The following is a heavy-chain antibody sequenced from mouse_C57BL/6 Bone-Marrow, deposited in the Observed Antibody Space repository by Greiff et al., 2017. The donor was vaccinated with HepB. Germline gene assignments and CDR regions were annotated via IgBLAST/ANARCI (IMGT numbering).Heavy chain of an antibody. CDR3: ARDPYYYGSSYGGYWYFDV. J-gene: IGHJ1*03. CDR2: ISYDGSN. D-gene: IGHD1-1*01. CDR1: GYSITSGYY. V-gene: IGHV3-6*01. Sequence: EVQLVESGPGLVKPSQSLSLTCSVTGYSITSGYYWNWIRQFPGNKLEWMGYISYDGSNNYNPSLKNRISITRDTSKNQFFLKLNSVTTEDTATYYCARDPYYYGSSYGGYWYFDVWGTGTTVTVSS.